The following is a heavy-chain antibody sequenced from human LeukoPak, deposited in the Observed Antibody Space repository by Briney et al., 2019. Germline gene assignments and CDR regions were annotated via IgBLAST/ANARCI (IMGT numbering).Heavy chain of an antibody. Sequence: SETLSLTCTVSGGSISSYYWNWIRQPPGKGLEWIGYIYYSGSTNYNPSLKSRVTISVDTSKNQFSLKLSSVTAADTAVYYCARRHSSSWYGYFDYWGQGTLVTVSS. V-gene: IGHV4-59*08. J-gene: IGHJ4*02. CDR3: ARRHSSSWYGYFDY. CDR2: IYYSGST. CDR1: GGSISSYY. D-gene: IGHD6-13*01.